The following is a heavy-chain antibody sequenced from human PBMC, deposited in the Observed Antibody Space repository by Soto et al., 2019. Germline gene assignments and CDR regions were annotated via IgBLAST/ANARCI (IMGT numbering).Heavy chain of an antibody. J-gene: IGHJ1*01. V-gene: IGHV1-69*02. D-gene: IGHD4-17*01. CDR3: ASNYGGNSY. CDR1: GGTVSYYT. CDR2: IISILGIA. Sequence: QVQLVQSGAEVKKPGSSVKVSCKASGGTVSYYTISWVQPAPGQGLEWMGRIISILGIANYAQKFQGRVTLTADKSTSTVYMELSSLRSEDTAVYYCASNYGGNSYWGQGTLVTVSS.